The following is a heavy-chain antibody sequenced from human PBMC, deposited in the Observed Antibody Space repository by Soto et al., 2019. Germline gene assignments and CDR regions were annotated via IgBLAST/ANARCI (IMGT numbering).Heavy chain of an antibody. Sequence: GGSLRLSCAASGFTFSTYAMNWVRQAPGQGLEWASVISGSGGSTYHADSVKGRFTISRDNSKNTVYLQMNTLGAEDTAVYYCVKVLSGTGIFDYWGQGTLVTAPQ. D-gene: IGHD1-1*01. CDR2: ISGSGGST. J-gene: IGHJ4*02. CDR3: VKVLSGTGIFDY. V-gene: IGHV3-23*01. CDR1: GFTFSTYA.